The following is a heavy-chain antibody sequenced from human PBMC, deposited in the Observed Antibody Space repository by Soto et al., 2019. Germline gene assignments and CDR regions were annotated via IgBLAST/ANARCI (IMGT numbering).Heavy chain of an antibody. CDR1: GGSTSSYY. J-gene: IGHJ4*02. CDR3: ARVLRVRYFDWLPDY. Sequence: PSETLSLTCTVSGGSTSSYYWSWIRQPPGKGLEWIGYIYYSGSTNYNPSLKSRVTISVDTSKNQFSLKLSSVTAADTAVYYCARVLRVRYFDWLPDYWGQGTLVTVSS. CDR2: IYYSGST. D-gene: IGHD3-9*01. V-gene: IGHV4-59*01.